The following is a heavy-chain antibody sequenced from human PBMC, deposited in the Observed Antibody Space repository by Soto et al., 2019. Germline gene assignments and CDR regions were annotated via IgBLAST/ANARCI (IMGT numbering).Heavy chain of an antibody. J-gene: IGHJ5*02. D-gene: IGHD3-22*01. CDR1: GDSISHTRSH. Sequence: TLSLICSVSGDSISHTRSHWACIRQPRGVGLEWLGIIYHTGNAYYNPSLKSRVTISVDTSKNQFSLKLTSVTAADAALYYCARDFFDSSDYTTNWFDPWGQGTLVTVSS. CDR2: IYHTGNA. CDR3: ARDFFDSSDYTTNWFDP. V-gene: IGHV4-39*01.